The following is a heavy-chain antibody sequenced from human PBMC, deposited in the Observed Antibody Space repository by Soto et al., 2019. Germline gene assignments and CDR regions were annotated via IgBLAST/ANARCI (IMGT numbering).Heavy chain of an antibody. CDR1: GITFRNYW. J-gene: IGHJ4*02. CDR2: INSDASII. CDR3: XXXAXAGLKF. V-gene: IGHV3-74*01. Sequence: EVQLVESGGGLVQPGGSLRLSCAVSGITFRNYWMXXIRQAPGKGLVWVSHINSDASIINYADSVKGRFTISRDNAXXXXXXXXXXXXXXXXXXXXXXXXAXAGLKFWGQGTLVTVSS.